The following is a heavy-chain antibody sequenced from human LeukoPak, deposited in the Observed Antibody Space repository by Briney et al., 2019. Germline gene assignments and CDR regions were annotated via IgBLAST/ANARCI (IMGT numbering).Heavy chain of an antibody. V-gene: IGHV3-21*01. CDR3: ARDLRAYSSGWSFDY. D-gene: IGHD6-19*01. Sequence: GGSLRLSCAASGLTFSSYSMNWVRQAPGKGLEWVSSVSSSSSYIYYADSVKGRFTISRDNAKNSLYLQMNSLRAEDTAVYYCARDLRAYSSGWSFDYWGQGTLVTVSS. CDR1: GLTFSSYS. J-gene: IGHJ4*02. CDR2: VSSSSSYI.